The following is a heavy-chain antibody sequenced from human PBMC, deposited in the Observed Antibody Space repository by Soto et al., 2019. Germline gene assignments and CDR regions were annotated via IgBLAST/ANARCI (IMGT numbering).Heavy chain of an antibody. CDR3: AKDIGGFLDILTGPLDY. D-gene: IGHD3-9*01. V-gene: IGHV3-43*01. Sequence: GGSLRLSCAASGFTFDDYTMHWVRQAPGKGLEWVSLISWDGGSTYYADSVKGRFTISRDNSKNSLYLQMNSLRTEDTALYYCAKDIGGFLDILTGPLDYWGQGTLVTVSS. CDR2: ISWDGGST. J-gene: IGHJ4*02. CDR1: GFTFDDYT.